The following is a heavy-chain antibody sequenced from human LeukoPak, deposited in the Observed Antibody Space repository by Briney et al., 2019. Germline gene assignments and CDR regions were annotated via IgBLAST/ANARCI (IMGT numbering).Heavy chain of an antibody. CDR1: GFSLSSYA. CDR2: ISGSGGST. CDR3: AKGYSSSWPEYLQH. Sequence: PGGSLRLSCAASGFSLSSYAMNWVRQAPGKGLEWVSTISGSGGSTYYADSVKGRFTISRDNSKNTLYLQMNSLRGEDTAVYYCAKGYSSSWPEYLQHWGQGTLVTVSS. J-gene: IGHJ1*01. D-gene: IGHD6-13*01. V-gene: IGHV3-23*01.